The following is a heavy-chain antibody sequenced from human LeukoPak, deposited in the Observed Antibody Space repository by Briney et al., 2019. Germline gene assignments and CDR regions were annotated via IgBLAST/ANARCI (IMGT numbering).Heavy chain of an antibody. CDR1: GGSISSYY. J-gene: IGHJ4*02. D-gene: IGHD3-22*01. CDR2: IYYSGST. CDR3: ARLYYYDSSGPPL. V-gene: IGHV4-59*08. Sequence: SETLSLTCTVSGGSISSYYWSWIRQPPGKGLEWIGYIYYSGSTNYNPSLKSRVTISMDTSKNQFSLKLSSVTAADTAVYYCARLYYYDSSGPPLWGQGTLVTVSS.